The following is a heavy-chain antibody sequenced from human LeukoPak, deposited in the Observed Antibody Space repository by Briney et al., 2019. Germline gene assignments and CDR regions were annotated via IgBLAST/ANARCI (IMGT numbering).Heavy chain of an antibody. CDR2: IYYSGST. D-gene: IGHD4-17*01. CDR3: ARQLRGAFDI. J-gene: IGHJ3*02. V-gene: IGHV4-39*01. CDR1: GGSISSSSYY. Sequence: SETLSLTCTVSGGSISSSSYYWGWIRQPPGKGLEWIGSIYYSGSTYYNPSLESRVTISVDTSKNQFSLKLSSVAAADTAVYYCARQLRGAFDIWGQGTMVTVSS.